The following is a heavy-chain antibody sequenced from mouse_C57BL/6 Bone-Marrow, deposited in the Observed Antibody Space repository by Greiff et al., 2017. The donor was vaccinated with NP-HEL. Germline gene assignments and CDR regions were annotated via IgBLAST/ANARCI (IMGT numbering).Heavy chain of an antibody. J-gene: IGHJ4*01. Sequence: VQLKESGGGLVKPGGSLKLSCAASGFTFSSYAMSWVRQTPEKRLEWVATISDGGSYTYYPDNVKGRFTISRDNAKNNLYLQMSHLKSEDTAMYYCARDEDDYDGRFYAMDYWGQGTSVTVSS. CDR3: ARDEDDYDGRFYAMDY. D-gene: IGHD2-4*01. CDR2: ISDGGSYT. CDR1: GFTFSSYA. V-gene: IGHV5-4*01.